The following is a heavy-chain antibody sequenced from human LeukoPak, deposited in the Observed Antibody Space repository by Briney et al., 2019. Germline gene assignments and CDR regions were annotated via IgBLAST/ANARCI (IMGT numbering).Heavy chain of an antibody. J-gene: IGHJ4*02. CDR2: IYGGEST. Sequence: GGSLRLSCEASGFIVTTNYMSWVRQAPGKGLEWVSVIYGGESTYYPDSVKGRFTISRDTSKNMVYLQMNTLRAEDTAVYYCAKGTDFWSGYSFDHWGPGILATVSS. CDR1: GFIVTTNY. V-gene: IGHV3-53*01. CDR3: AKGTDFWSGYSFDH. D-gene: IGHD3-3*01.